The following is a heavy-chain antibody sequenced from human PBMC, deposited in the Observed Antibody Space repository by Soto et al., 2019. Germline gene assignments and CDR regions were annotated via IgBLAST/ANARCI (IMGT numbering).Heavy chain of an antibody. D-gene: IGHD2-15*01. CDR1: GYSFTSYW. V-gene: IGHV5-51*01. CDR2: IYPGDSDT. CDR3: ARRGYCSGGSCYRYVRGANWFDP. Sequence: GESLKISCKGSGYSFTSYWIGWVRQMPGKGLEWMGIIYPGDSDTRYSPSFQGQVTISADKSISTAYLPWSSLKASDTAMYYCARRGYCSGGSCYRYVRGANWFDPWGQGTLVTVSS. J-gene: IGHJ5*02.